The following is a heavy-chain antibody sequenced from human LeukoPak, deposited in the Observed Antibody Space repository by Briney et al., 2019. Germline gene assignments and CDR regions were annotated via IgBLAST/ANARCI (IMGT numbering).Heavy chain of an antibody. Sequence: GGSLRLSCAASGFTFSSYAMHWVRQAPGKGLEWVAVISYDGSNKYYADSVKGRFTISRDNSKNTLYLQMNSLRAEDTAVYYCASEHRWGSGYYFFDYWGQGTLVTVSS. CDR1: GFTFSSYA. CDR3: ASEHRWGSGYYFFDY. V-gene: IGHV3-30*04. CDR2: ISYDGSNK. J-gene: IGHJ4*02. D-gene: IGHD3-3*01.